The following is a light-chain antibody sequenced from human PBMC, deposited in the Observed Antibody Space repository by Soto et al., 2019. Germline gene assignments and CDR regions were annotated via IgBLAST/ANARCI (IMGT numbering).Light chain of an antibody. CDR3: SSYTSSSSLVV. J-gene: IGLJ2*01. V-gene: IGLV2-14*01. CDR2: EVS. CDR1: SSDVGGYNY. Sequence: QSVLTQPASVSGSPGQSITISCTGTSSDVGGYNYVSWYQQHPRKAPKLMIYEVSNRPSGVSNRFSVSKSGNTASLTISGLQAEDEDDYYCSSYTSSSSLVVFGGGTKLTVL.